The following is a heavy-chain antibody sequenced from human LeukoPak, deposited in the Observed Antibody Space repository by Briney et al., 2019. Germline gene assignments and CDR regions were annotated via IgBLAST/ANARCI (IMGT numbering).Heavy chain of an antibody. CDR2: INPEKRDT. V-gene: IGHV1-2*02. Sequence: APVKVCCKASGYTFTGYAIHWVRQAPGQGLEWMGWINPEKRDTGYAHKFQGRVTMTSDTSISTAYMELSSLRSDDTAVYYCAKKVRGPSHPLDFWGQGTLVTVSS. J-gene: IGHJ4*02. D-gene: IGHD5-12*01. CDR1: GYTFTGYA. CDR3: AKKVRGPSHPLDF.